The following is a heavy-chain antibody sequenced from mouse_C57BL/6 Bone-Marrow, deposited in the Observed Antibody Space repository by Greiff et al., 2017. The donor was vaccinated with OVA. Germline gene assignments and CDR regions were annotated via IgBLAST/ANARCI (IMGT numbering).Heavy chain of an antibody. CDR2: IWRGGST. CDR1: GFSLTSYG. V-gene: IGHV2-5*01. Sequence: VKLMESGPGLVQPSQSLSITCTVSGFSLTSYGVHWVRQSPGKGLEWLGVIWRGGSTDYNAAFMSRLSITKDNSKSQVFFKMNSLQADDTAIYYCAKNLHGLYAMDYWGQGTSVTVSS. CDR3: AKNLHGLYAMDY. J-gene: IGHJ4*01. D-gene: IGHD1-1*01.